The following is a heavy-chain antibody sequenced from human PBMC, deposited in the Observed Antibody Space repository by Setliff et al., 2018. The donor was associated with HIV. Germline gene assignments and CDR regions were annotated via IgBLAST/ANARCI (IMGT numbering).Heavy chain of an antibody. V-gene: IGHV1-18*01. J-gene: IGHJ4*02. CDR1: DYTLTSYG. CDR2: ISGYRDT. CDR3: ARNWHSTSPYHFDY. Sequence: ASVKVFCKASDYTLTSYGFTWVRQAPGQVLEWMGWISGYRDTNYAQKFQGRVTMTVDTSTSTAYMELRSLRSDDTAVYYCARNWHSTSPYHFDYWGQGTPVTVSS. D-gene: IGHD6-13*01.